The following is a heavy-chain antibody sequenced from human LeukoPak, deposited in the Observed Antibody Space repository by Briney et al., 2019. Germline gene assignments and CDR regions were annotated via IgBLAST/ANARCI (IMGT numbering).Heavy chain of an antibody. J-gene: IGHJ3*02. CDR2: VYSGGST. CDR3: ASLAMATGAGAFDI. Sequence: PGGSLRLSCAASGFTFSSYAMSWVRQAPGKGLEWVSVVYSGGSTYYADSVKGRFTISRDNSKNTLYLQMNSLRAEDTAVYYCASLAMATGAGAFDIWGQGTMVTVSS. V-gene: IGHV3-66*01. D-gene: IGHD5-18*01. CDR1: GFTFSSYA.